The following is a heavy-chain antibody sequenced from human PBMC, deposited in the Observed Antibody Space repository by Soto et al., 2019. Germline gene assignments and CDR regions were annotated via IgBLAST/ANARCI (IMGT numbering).Heavy chain of an antibody. Sequence: EMHLLESGGDVVPPGGSLRLSCVASGFTFSNYAMGWVRQAPGKGLEWVSSISGNGGGTYYADSVKGRFTISRDNPKNTLYMQMNSQRDDDAAMNYCSADMAVNAMQRRHESLDLWGQGTLVTVSS. CDR2: ISGNGGGT. CDR3: SADMAVNAMQRRHESLDL. CDR1: GFTFSNYA. D-gene: IGHD5-18*01. J-gene: IGHJ5*02. V-gene: IGHV3-23*01.